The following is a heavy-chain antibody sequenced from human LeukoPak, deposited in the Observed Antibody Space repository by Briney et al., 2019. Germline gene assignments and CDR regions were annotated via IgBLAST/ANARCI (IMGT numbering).Heavy chain of an antibody. CDR1: GFTFSAYA. Sequence: PGGSLRLSCAASGFTFSAYAMAWVRQAPGKGLECVSHITTGGSSIFYADLVKGRFTISRDNVKNSLYLQMNSLRAEDAAVYYCARVRYDSGWYDYWGQGALVTVSS. J-gene: IGHJ4*02. CDR3: ARVRYDSGWYDY. D-gene: IGHD6-19*01. CDR2: ITTGGSSI. V-gene: IGHV3-48*03.